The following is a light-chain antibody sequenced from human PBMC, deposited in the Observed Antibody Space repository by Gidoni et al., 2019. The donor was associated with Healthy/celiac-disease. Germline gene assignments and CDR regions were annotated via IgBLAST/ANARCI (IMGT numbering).Light chain of an antibody. CDR1: DVGGYNY. CDR2: EVS. V-gene: IGLV2-14*01. J-gene: IGLJ3*02. CDR3: SSYTSSSTWV. Sequence: QTALTQPASVSGSPGQSITSDVGGYNYVSWYQQHPGKAPKLMLYEVSNRPSGVSNRFSGSKSGNTASLTISGLQAEDEADYYCSSYTSSSTWVFGGGTKLTVL.